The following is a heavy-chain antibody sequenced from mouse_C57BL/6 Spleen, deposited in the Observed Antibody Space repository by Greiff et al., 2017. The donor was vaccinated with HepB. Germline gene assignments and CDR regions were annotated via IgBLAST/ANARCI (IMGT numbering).Heavy chain of an antibody. CDR3: TRGYYYGSSGAWFAY. CDR2: ISSGGDYI. CDR1: GFTFSSYA. D-gene: IGHD1-1*01. J-gene: IGHJ3*01. V-gene: IGHV5-9-1*02. Sequence: EVKLVESGEGLVKPGGSLKLSCAASGFTFSSYAMSWVRQTPEKRLEWVAYISSGGDYIYYADTVKGRFTISRDNARNTLYLQMSSLKSEDTAMYYCTRGYYYGSSGAWFAYWGQGTLVTVSA.